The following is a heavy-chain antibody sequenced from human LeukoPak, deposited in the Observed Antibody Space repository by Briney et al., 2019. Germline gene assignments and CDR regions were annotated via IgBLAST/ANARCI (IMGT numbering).Heavy chain of an antibody. D-gene: IGHD6-6*01. J-gene: IGHJ5*02. CDR1: GGSFSGYY. CDR3: ARALRWEAARNWFDP. Sequence: SETLSLTCAVYGGSFSGYYWSWIRQPPGKGLEWIGEINHSGSTNYNPSLKSRVTISVDTSKNQFSLKLSSVTAADTAVYYCARALRWEAARNWFDPWGQGTLVTVSS. V-gene: IGHV4-34*01. CDR2: INHSGST.